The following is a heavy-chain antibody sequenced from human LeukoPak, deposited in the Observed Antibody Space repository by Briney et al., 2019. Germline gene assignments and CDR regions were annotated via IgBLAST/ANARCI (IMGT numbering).Heavy chain of an antibody. CDR2: VVVGSGNT. CDR3: ARDSGSSTLGPVYFDY. V-gene: IGHV1-58*01. CDR1: GFTFTSSA. Sequence: SVKVSCKASGFTFTSSAVQWVRQARGQRLEWIGWVVVGSGNTNYAQKFQERVTITRDMSTSTAYMELSSLRSEDTAVYYCARDSGSSTLGPVYFDYWGQGTLVTVSS. J-gene: IGHJ4*02. D-gene: IGHD6-13*01.